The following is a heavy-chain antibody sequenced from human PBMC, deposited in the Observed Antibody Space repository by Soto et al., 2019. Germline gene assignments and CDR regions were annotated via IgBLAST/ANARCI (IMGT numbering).Heavy chain of an antibody. CDR1: GFTFSSYS. J-gene: IGHJ6*02. Sequence: PGGSLRLSCAASGFTFSSYSMNWVRQAPGKGLEWVSSISSSSSYIYYADSVKGRFTISRDNAKNSLYLQMNSLRAEDTAVYYCASLGYCSSTSCEYYHYGMDVWGQGTTVTVSS. CDR3: ASLGYCSSTSCEYYHYGMDV. CDR2: ISSSSSYI. V-gene: IGHV3-21*01. D-gene: IGHD2-2*01.